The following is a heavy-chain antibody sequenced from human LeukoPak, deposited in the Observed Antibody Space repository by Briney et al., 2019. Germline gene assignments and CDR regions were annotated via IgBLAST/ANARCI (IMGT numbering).Heavy chain of an antibody. CDR3: AREGDGYNSDY. CDR2: IIPIFGTP. J-gene: IGHJ4*02. V-gene: IGHV1-69*01. Sequence: GSSVKVSCKASGDNFNNYAITWVRQAPGQGLEWMGGIIPIFGTPTYAQKFQDRITINADESTSTAYMELRSLRSEDTATYYCAREGDGYNSDYWGQGTLVTVS. CDR1: GDNFNNYA. D-gene: IGHD5-24*01.